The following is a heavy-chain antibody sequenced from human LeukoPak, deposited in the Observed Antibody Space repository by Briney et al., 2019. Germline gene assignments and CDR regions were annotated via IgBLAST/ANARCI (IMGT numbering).Heavy chain of an antibody. J-gene: IGHJ4*02. D-gene: IGHD6-19*01. V-gene: IGHV4-39*01. CDR3: ARHLRRIAVAGPYNFDY. CDR1: GGSISSSSYY. CDR2: IYYSGST. Sequence: PSETLSLTCTVSGGSISSSSYYWGWIRQPPGKGLEWIGSIYYSGSTYYNPSLKSRVTISVDTSKNQFSLKLSSVTAADTAVYYCARHLRRIAVAGPYNFDYWGQGTLVTVSS.